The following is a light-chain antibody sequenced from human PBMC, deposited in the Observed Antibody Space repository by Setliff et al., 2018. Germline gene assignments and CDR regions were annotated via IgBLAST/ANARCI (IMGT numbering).Light chain of an antibody. J-gene: IGLJ1*01. V-gene: IGLV2-8*01. CDR2: DVS. CDR1: TSDIGTYNY. CDR3: NSYAGSNNVV. Sequence: QSALTQPASVSGSPGQSITISCSGTTSDIGTYNYVSWYQQYPGKAPKLVIYDVSKRPSGVPDRFSGSKSGNTASLTVSGLQAEDEADYYCNSYAGSNNVVFGTGTKVTVL.